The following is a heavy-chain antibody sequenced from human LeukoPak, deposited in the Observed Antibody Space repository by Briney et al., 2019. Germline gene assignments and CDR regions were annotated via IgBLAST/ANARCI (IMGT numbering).Heavy chain of an antibody. D-gene: IGHD3-22*01. CDR1: GGSVSSYY. CDR2: IYYSGST. CDR3: ARDVKFYYDSSGYYRGFDY. J-gene: IGHJ4*02. V-gene: IGHV4-59*02. Sequence: NSSETLSLTCTVSGGSVSSYYWSWIRQPPGKGLEWIGYIYYSGSTNYNPSLKSRVTILVDTSKNQFSLKLSSVTAADTAVYYCARDVKFYYDSSGYYRGFDYWGQGTLVTVSS.